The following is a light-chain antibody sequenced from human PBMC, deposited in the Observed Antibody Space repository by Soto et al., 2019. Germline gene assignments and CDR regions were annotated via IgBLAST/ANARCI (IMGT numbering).Light chain of an antibody. CDR1: QSVSSSY. V-gene: IGKV3-20*01. Sequence: VLTQSPATLALSPGERAPLSCRASQSVSSSYLAWYQQKPGQAPRLLISGASGRATGIPVRFSSGGSETDFTLTISSLEPEDFAVYYCQHYGTSWWTFGQGTKVDIK. J-gene: IGKJ1*01. CDR3: QHYGTSWWT. CDR2: GAS.